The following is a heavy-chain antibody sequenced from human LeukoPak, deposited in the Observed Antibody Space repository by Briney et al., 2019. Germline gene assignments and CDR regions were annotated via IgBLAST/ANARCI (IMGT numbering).Heavy chain of an antibody. Sequence: GRSLRLSCAASGVTFSNAWISWVRQAPGKGLEWVGRIKSKTDGGTTDYDAPVKGRFTISRDNSKNTMYMQMTSLNTEDTDMYYCTTVNDYWGQGTLVTVSS. V-gene: IGHV3-15*01. CDR1: GVTFSNAW. CDR3: TTVNDY. J-gene: IGHJ4*02. CDR2: IKSKTDGGTT.